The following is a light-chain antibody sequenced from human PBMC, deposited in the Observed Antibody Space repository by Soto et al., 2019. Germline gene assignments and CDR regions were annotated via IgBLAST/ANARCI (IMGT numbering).Light chain of an antibody. J-gene: IGKJ1*01. Sequence: ETVLTQSPGTLSLSPGERATLSCRASQTIRSNYLAWYRQTPGQAPRLLIDGASNRATGIADRFSGSGSGTHFTLIISRLEPEDFALYHCKQDGSSPWTFGQGTKVEIK. CDR2: GAS. V-gene: IGKV3-20*01. CDR1: QTIRSNY. CDR3: KQDGSSPWT.